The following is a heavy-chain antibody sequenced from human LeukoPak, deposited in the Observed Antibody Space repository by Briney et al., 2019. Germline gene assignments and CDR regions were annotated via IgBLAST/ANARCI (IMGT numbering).Heavy chain of an antibody. D-gene: IGHD5-18*01. CDR2: ISGSGGST. CDR3: TKGTIWLPFDY. Sequence: GGSLRLSCAASGFTFSNYAMSWARQAPGKGLEWASAISGSGGSTYYADSVKGRFTISRDNSKNTLYLQMNSLRAEDTAVYYCTKGTIWLPFDYWGQGTLVTVSS. J-gene: IGHJ4*02. CDR1: GFTFSNYA. V-gene: IGHV3-23*01.